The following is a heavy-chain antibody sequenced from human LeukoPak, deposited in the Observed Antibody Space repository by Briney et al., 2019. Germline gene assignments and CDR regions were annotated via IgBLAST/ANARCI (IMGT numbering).Heavy chain of an antibody. CDR3: AKGSYYDSSGYYYGDNYFDY. D-gene: IGHD3-22*01. Sequence: PGGSLRLSCAAPGFTFSSYAMSWVRQAPGKGLEWVSAISGSGGSTYYADSVKGRFTISRDNSKNTLYLQMNSLRAEDTAVYYCAKGSYYDSSGYYYGDNYFDYWGQGTLVTVSS. J-gene: IGHJ4*02. V-gene: IGHV3-23*01. CDR2: ISGSGGST. CDR1: GFTFSSYA.